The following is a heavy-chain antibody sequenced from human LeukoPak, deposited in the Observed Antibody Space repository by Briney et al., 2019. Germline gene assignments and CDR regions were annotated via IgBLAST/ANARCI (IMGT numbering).Heavy chain of an antibody. Sequence: GVSLRLSCAASGFTFSDYYMSWIRQAPGKGLEWVSYISSSGNIIYYVDSVKGRFTISRDNAKNSLYLQMNSLRAEDTAVYYCARDAKSGYSSSWNDYWGQGTLVTVSS. CDR3: ARDAKSGYSSSWNDY. D-gene: IGHD6-13*01. J-gene: IGHJ4*02. CDR1: GFTFSDYY. CDR2: ISSSGNII. V-gene: IGHV3-11*01.